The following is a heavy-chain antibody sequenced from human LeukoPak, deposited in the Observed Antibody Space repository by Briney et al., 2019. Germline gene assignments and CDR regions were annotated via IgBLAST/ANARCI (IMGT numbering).Heavy chain of an antibody. CDR3: ARGVPYGPSYEFFDY. CDR2: IYYSGST. Sequence: SETLSLTCTVSGGSVSSDGYFWTWIRQPPGKGLEWIGYIYYSGSTNYNPSLKSRVTISLHTSKNQFSLKLNSVTAADTAVYYCARGVPYGPSYEFFDYWGQGTLVTVSS. D-gene: IGHD3-10*01. CDR1: GGSVSSDGYF. V-gene: IGHV4-61*08. J-gene: IGHJ4*02.